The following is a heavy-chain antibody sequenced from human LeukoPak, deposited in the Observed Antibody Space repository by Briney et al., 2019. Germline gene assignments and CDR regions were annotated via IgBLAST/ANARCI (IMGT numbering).Heavy chain of an antibody. Sequence: PGGSLRLSCAASGFTFSSYGMHWVRQAPGKGLEWVAFIRYDGSNKYYADSVKGRFTISRDYSENTLYLQVNSLRPEDTAVYYCAKLSGAYGDSRDYWGQGTLVTVSS. V-gene: IGHV3-30*02. CDR3: AKLSGAYGDSRDY. D-gene: IGHD4-17*01. CDR2: IRYDGSNK. CDR1: GFTFSSYG. J-gene: IGHJ4*02.